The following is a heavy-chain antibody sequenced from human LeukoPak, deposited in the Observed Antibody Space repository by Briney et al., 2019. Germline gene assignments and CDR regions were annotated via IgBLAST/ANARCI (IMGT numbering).Heavy chain of an antibody. CDR3: ARAPRAENWFDP. Sequence: PSQTLSLTCLVAGAFISSGTSYWSWLRQPAGKGLEWFGRIYTSGTTNYNPSLKSRVTISVDTSKNQCSLKLSSVTAADTAVYYCARAPRAENWFDPWGQGTLVTVSS. D-gene: IGHD6-13*01. V-gene: IGHV4-61*02. J-gene: IGHJ5*02. CDR1: GAFISSGTSY. CDR2: IYTSGTT.